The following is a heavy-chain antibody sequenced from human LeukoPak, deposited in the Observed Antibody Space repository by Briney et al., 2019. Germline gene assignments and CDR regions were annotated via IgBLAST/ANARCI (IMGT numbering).Heavy chain of an antibody. V-gene: IGHV1-69*01. Sequence: SVKVSCKASGGTFSSYVINRVRQAPGQGLEWMGGIIPIFGTANYAQKFQGRVTITADESTSTAYMELSSLRSEDTAVYYCANYLAARRTYYYYGMDVWGQGTAVTVSS. J-gene: IGHJ6*02. D-gene: IGHD6-6*01. CDR2: IIPIFGTA. CDR3: ANYLAARRTYYYYGMDV. CDR1: GGTFSSYV.